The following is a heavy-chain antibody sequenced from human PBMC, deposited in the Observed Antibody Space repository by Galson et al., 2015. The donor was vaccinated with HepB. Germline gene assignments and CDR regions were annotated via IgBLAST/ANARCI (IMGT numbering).Heavy chain of an antibody. Sequence: SLRLSCAASGFTFDDYAMHWVRQAPGKGLEWVSGISWNSGSIGYADSVKGRFTISRDNAKNSLYLQMNSLRAEDTALYYCAKVILSSWYSGYYGMDVWGQGTTVTVSS. CDR2: ISWNSGSI. D-gene: IGHD6-13*01. J-gene: IGHJ6*02. V-gene: IGHV3-9*01. CDR1: GFTFDDYA. CDR3: AKVILSSWYSGYYGMDV.